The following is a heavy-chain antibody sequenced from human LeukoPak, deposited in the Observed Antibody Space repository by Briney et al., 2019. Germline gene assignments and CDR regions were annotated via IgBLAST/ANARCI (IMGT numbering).Heavy chain of an antibody. Sequence: PGGSLRLSCAASGVTFSSYSMNWVRQAPGQGLEWVSSISSSSSYIYYTDSVKGRFTSSRDNAKNSLYLQMNSLRAEDTAVYYCARKGKDGYNLDYWGQGTLVTVSS. CDR1: GVTFSSYS. V-gene: IGHV3-21*01. J-gene: IGHJ4*02. D-gene: IGHD5-24*01. CDR2: ISSSSSYI. CDR3: ARKGKDGYNLDY.